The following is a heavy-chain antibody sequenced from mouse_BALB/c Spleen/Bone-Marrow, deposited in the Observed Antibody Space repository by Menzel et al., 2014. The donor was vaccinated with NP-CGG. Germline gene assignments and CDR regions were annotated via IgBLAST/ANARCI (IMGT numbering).Heavy chain of an antibody. D-gene: IGHD2-1*01. CDR1: GISITTGNYR. Sequence: VQLQQSGPGLVKPSQTVSLTCTVTGISITTGNYRWSWIRQFPGNKLEWIGYMYYSGTITYNPSLTSRATITRDTSKNQFFLEMNSLTAEDTATYYCARYYGNYFDYWGQGTTLTVSS. J-gene: IGHJ2*01. V-gene: IGHV3-5*02. CDR2: MYYSGTI. CDR3: ARYYGNYFDY.